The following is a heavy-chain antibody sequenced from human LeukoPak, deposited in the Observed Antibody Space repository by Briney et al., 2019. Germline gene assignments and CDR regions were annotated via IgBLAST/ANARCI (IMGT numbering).Heavy chain of an antibody. CDR3: ARGIYGDYPIDY. D-gene: IGHD4-17*01. Sequence: TSETLSLTCTVSGGSISSSSYYWGWIRQPPGKGLEWIGSIYYSGSTYYNPSLKSRVTISVDTSKNQFSLKLSSVTAANTAVYYCARGIYGDYPIDYWGQGTLVTVSS. V-gene: IGHV4-39*07. CDR1: GGSISSSSYY. CDR2: IYYSGST. J-gene: IGHJ4*02.